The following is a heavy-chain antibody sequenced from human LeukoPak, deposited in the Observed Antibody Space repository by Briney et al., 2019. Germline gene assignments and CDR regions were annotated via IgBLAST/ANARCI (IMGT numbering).Heavy chain of an antibody. V-gene: IGHV1-46*01. CDR2: INPSGGSI. D-gene: IGHD2-2*01. CDR1: GYIFTSYY. Sequence: GASVKVSCKASGYIFTSYYMHWVRQAPGQGLEWMGMINPSGGSIRYAQKFQGRVTMTRDTSTSIVYMELSSLRSEDTAVYYCARPSTNYYYYGMDVWGQGTTVTVSS. J-gene: IGHJ6*02. CDR3: ARPSTNYYYYGMDV.